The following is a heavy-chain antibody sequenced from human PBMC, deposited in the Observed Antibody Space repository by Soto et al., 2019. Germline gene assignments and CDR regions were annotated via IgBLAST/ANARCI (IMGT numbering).Heavy chain of an antibody. D-gene: IGHD3-22*01. CDR1: GGSISSYY. J-gene: IGHJ4*02. CDR3: ARQYYDSSGYPDYFDY. V-gene: IGHV4-59*01. Sequence: SETLSLTCTVSGGSISSYYWSWFRQPPGKGLEWIGYIYYSGSTNYNPSLKSRVTISVDTSKNQFSLKLSSVTAADTAVYYCARQYYDSSGYPDYFDYWGRGTLVTVSS. CDR2: IYYSGST.